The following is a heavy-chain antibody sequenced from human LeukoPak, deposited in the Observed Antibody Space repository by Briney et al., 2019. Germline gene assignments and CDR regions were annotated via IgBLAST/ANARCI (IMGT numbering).Heavy chain of an antibody. J-gene: IGHJ6*02. V-gene: IGHV3-53*01. CDR3: ARDGGSNTMEPTGGYYYYGMDV. D-gene: IGHD1-1*01. CDR2: TYSDGST. Sequence: GGSLRLSCAASGFTVSRNYMSWVRQAPGKGLEWVSLTYSDGSTSYTDSVKGRFTISRDNSKNTLSLQLNSLRAEDTAVYYCARDGGSNTMEPTGGYYYYGMDVWGQGTTVTVSS. CDR1: GFTVSRNY.